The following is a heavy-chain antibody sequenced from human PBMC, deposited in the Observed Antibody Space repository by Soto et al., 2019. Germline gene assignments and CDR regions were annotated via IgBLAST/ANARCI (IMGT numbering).Heavy chain of an antibody. CDR3: AGISVEMATINYYYGMDV. D-gene: IGHD5-12*01. J-gene: IGHJ6*01. CDR1: GYSFTSYW. V-gene: IGHV5-10-1*01. CDR2: IDPSDSYT. Sequence: GESLKISCKGSGYSFTSYWISWVRQMPGKGLEWMGRIDPSDSYTNYSASFQGHVTISADKSISTAYLQWSRLMASDTAMYYCAGISVEMATINYYYGMDVWGQGTTVTVSS.